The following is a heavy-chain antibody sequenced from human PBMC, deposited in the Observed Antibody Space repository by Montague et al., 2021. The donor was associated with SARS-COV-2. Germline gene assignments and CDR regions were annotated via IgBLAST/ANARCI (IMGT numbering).Heavy chain of an antibody. J-gene: IGHJ4*02. CDR2: IYHSGST. V-gene: IGHV4-4*02. Sequence: SETLSLTCAVSGGSISSSNWWSWVRQPPGKGLEWIGEIYHSGSTNYNPSLKSRVTISVDKSKNQFSPKLSSVTAADTAVYYCAVTYYYGSGFDYWGQGTLVTVSS. D-gene: IGHD3-10*01. CDR1: GGSISSSNW. CDR3: AVTYYYGSGFDY.